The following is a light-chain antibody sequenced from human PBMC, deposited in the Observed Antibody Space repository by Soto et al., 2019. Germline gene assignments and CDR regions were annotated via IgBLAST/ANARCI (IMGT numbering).Light chain of an antibody. Sequence: EIVMTQSPATLSVSPGDRATLSCRASQSVSGNLTWYQQKPGQAPRLLIYGASTRATGIPARFSGSGSGTEFTLTISSLQSEDFAVYYCQQYNNWPPWTFGQGTKVDIK. CDR2: GAS. J-gene: IGKJ1*01. CDR3: QQYNNWPPWT. V-gene: IGKV3D-15*01. CDR1: QSVSGN.